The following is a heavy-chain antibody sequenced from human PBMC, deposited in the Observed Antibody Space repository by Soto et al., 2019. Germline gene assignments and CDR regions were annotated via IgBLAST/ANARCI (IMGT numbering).Heavy chain of an antibody. Sequence: QVQLQQWGAGLLKPSETLSLTCAVYGGSFSGYYWSWIRQPPGKGLEWIGEINHSGSTNYNPSLKSRVTISVDTSKNQFSLKLSSVTAADTAVYYCARLDSYDYVWGSYRSYAFDIWGQGTMVTVSS. D-gene: IGHD3-16*02. CDR3: ARLDSYDYVWGSYRSYAFDI. V-gene: IGHV4-34*01. J-gene: IGHJ3*02. CDR1: GGSFSGYY. CDR2: INHSGST.